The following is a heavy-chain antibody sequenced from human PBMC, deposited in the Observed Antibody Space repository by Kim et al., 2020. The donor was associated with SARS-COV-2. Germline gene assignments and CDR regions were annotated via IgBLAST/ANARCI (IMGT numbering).Heavy chain of an antibody. CDR3: AKETADSYGYPLHFDY. D-gene: IGHD5-18*01. Sequence: GGSLRLSCAASGFTFSSYGMHWVRQAPGMGLEWVAVIWYDGSNKYYADSVKGRFTISRDNSKNTLYLQMNSLRAEDTAVYYCAKETADSYGYPLHFDYWGQGTLVTVSS. V-gene: IGHV3-33*06. J-gene: IGHJ4*02. CDR1: GFTFSSYG. CDR2: IWYDGSNK.